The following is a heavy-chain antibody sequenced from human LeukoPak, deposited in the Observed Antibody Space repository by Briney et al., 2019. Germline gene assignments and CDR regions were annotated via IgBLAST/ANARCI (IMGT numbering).Heavy chain of an antibody. V-gene: IGHV3-7*05. CDR3: ARSAVGNNHWFDA. CDR2: IKEDGTNK. Sequence: PGGSLRLSCAASGFTFSNYWMNWVRQAPGKGLEWVATIKEDGTNKDYVDSVKGRFTISRDNAKNSLYLQMNSLRAEDTAVYYCARSAVGNNHWFDAWRQGTLVTVSS. D-gene: IGHD6-13*01. CDR1: GFTFSNYW. J-gene: IGHJ5*02.